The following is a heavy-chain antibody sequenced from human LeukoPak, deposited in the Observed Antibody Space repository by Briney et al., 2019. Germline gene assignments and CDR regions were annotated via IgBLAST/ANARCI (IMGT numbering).Heavy chain of an antibody. D-gene: IGHD2-15*01. V-gene: IGHV3-7*01. CDR3: ARHRSGGSQDDAFDI. J-gene: IGHJ3*02. CDR2: IKKDGSEK. CDR1: EFTFSTYW. Sequence: QSGGSLRLSCAASEFTFSTYWMSWVRQAPGKGLERVADIKKDGSEKYYVDSVKGRFTISRQNAKNSLFLQMNSLRAEDTAVYYCARHRSGGSQDDAFDIWGQGTMVTVSS.